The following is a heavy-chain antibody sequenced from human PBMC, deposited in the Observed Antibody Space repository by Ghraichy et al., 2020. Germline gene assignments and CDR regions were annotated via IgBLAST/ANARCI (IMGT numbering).Heavy chain of an antibody. CDR3: ARVSSSSSAPTGPIDY. CDR1: GFTFSSYS. Sequence: GGSLRLSCAASGFTFSSYSMNWVRQAPGKGLEWVSSISSSSSYIYYADSVKGRFTISRDNAKNSLYLQMNSLRAEDTAVYYCARVSSSSSAPTGPIDYWGQGSLVTVSS. J-gene: IGHJ4*02. V-gene: IGHV3-21*01. CDR2: ISSSSSYI. D-gene: IGHD6-6*01.